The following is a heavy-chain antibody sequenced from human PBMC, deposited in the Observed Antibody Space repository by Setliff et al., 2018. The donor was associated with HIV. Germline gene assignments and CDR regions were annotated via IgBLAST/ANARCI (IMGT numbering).Heavy chain of an antibody. D-gene: IGHD3-10*01. V-gene: IGHV1-2*02. CDR2: IIPNSGGT. CDR1: GYSFTTSG. CDR3: ATVGVRGS. J-gene: IGHJ5*02. Sequence: ASVKVSCKASGYSFTTSGVSWVRQAPGQGLEWMGGIIPNSGGTNYAQNFQGRVTMTRDTSISTAYMELSRLRSDDTAIYYCATVGVRGSWGQGTLVTVSS.